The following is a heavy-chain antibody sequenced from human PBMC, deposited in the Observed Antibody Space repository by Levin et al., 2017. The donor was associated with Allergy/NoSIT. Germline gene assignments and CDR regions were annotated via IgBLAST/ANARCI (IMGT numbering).Heavy chain of an antibody. CDR2: IIPILGIA. CDR1: GGTFSSYT. D-gene: IGHD3-10*01. CDR3: ARASRWFGKQHAFDI. Sequence: SVKVSCKASGGTFSSYTISWVRQAPGQGLEWMGRIIPILGIANYAQKFQGRVTITADKSTSTAYMELSSLRSEDTAVYYCARASRWFGKQHAFDIWGQGTMVTVSS. V-gene: IGHV1-69*02. J-gene: IGHJ3*02.